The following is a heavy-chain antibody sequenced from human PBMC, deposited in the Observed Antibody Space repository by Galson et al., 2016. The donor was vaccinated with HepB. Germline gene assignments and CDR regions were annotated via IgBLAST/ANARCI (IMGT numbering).Heavy chain of an antibody. CDR3: ARLVTTVTPIDY. Sequence: QSGAEVKKPGESLKISCKGSGYSFTSCWIGWVRQMPGKGLEWMGIIYPDDYDTRYSPSFQGQVTISAHKSISTAYLQWSSLKASDTAVYYCARLVTTVTPIDYWGQGTLVTVSS. V-gene: IGHV5-51*01. CDR2: IYPDDYDT. D-gene: IGHD4-17*01. CDR1: GYSFTSCW. J-gene: IGHJ4*02.